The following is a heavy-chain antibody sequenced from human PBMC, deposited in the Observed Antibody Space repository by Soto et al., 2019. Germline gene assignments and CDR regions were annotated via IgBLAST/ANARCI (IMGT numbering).Heavy chain of an antibody. J-gene: IGHJ1*01. V-gene: IGHV1-69*06. CDR1: GGTFSSYA. CDR2: IIPIFGTA. D-gene: IGHD6-13*01. Sequence: GASVKVSCKASGGTFSSYAISWVRQAPGQGLEWMGGIIPIFGTANYAQKFQGRITITADTSTSTAYMELRSLRSDDTAVYYCAREGSSSWYVGYFQHWGQGTLVTVSS. CDR3: AREGSSSWYVGYFQH.